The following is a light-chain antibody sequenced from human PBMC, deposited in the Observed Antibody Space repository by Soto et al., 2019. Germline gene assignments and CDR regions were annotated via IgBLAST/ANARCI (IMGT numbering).Light chain of an antibody. CDR1: QSVSSN. CDR2: GAS. Sequence: ETVMTQSPATLSVSPGERATLSCRASQSVSSNLAWYQQKPGQAPRLLIYGASTRATGIPARFSGSGSGTDFTLTISSLEPEDFAVYYCQQRSNWITFGQGTRLEIK. CDR3: QQRSNWIT. V-gene: IGKV3-15*01. J-gene: IGKJ5*01.